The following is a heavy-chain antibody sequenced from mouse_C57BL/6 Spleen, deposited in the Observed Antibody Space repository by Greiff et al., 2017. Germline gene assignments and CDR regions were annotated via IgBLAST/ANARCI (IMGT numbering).Heavy chain of an antibody. CDR1: GFSLTSYG. D-gene: IGHD1-1*01. V-gene: IGHV2-2*01. J-gene: IGHJ4*01. CDR3: ARKGTTVRDYAMDY. CDR2: IWSGGST. Sequence: VQLQQSGPGLVQPSQSLSITCTVSGFSLTSYGVHWVRQSPGQGLEWLGVIWSGGSTDYNAAFISRLSISKDNSKSQVFFKMNSLQADDTAIYYCARKGTTVRDYAMDYWGQGTSVTVSS.